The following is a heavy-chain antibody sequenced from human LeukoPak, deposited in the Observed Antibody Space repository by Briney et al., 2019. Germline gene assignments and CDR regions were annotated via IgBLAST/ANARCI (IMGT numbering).Heavy chain of an antibody. CDR1: NGAVKNYY. D-gene: IGHD2-15*01. J-gene: IGHJ4*02. V-gene: IGHV4-59*02. Sequence: SETLSLTCSVSNGAVKNYYWTWIRQPPGQGLEWIGNFLYTGTTTYKASLDSRLIISVDKSKNTVSLKLFSVTAADTAVYYCATLVCSGSRYHFDTWGQGTLVTVSS. CDR2: FLYTGTT. CDR3: ATLVCSGSRYHFDT.